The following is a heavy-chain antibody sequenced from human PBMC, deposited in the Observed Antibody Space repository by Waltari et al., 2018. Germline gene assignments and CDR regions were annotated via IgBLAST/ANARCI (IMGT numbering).Heavy chain of an antibody. Sequence: QVQLVQSGAEVKTPGASVTVSCRASGSSFTNYDITWVRMAPGQGLELMGWMNPMSGNTGYARKFQGRVSMTGDPSINTAYMELSSLTFDDTAVYYCARAVRNQLLSEYWGQGTLVAVSS. V-gene: IGHV1-8*01. CDR3: ARAVRNQLLSEY. J-gene: IGHJ4*02. CDR2: MNPMSGNT. D-gene: IGHD2-2*01. CDR1: GSSFTNYD.